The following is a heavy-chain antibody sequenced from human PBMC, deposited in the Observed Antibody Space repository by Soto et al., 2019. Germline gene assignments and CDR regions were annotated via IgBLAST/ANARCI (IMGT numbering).Heavy chain of an antibody. CDR3: ARGYEWLPNPLYDAFDI. J-gene: IGHJ3*02. CDR1: GFTFSSYA. D-gene: IGHD3-3*01. V-gene: IGHV3-30-3*01. Sequence: QVQLVESGGGVVQPGRSLRLSCAASGFTFSSYAMHWVRQAPGKGLEWVAVISYDGSNKYYADSVKGRFTISRANSKNALYLQMNGLRAEDTAVYYCARGYEWLPNPLYDAFDIWGQGTMVTVSS. CDR2: ISYDGSNK.